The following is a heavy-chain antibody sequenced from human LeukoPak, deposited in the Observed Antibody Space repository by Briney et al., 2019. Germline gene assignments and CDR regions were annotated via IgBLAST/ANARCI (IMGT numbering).Heavy chain of an antibody. CDR1: GFTFSGYW. D-gene: IGHD6-13*01. CDR3: ARAYMQL. Sequence: GGSLRLSCAASGFTFSGYWMSWVRQAPGKGLEWVANIKQDGSEKYYVDSVKGRFTISRDNAKNSLYLQMNSLRAEDTAVYYCARAYMQLWGQGTLVTVSS. CDR2: IKQDGSEK. V-gene: IGHV3-7*01. J-gene: IGHJ4*02.